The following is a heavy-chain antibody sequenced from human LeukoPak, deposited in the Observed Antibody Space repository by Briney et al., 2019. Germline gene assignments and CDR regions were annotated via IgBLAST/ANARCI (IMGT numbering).Heavy chain of an antibody. V-gene: IGHV3-48*04. D-gene: IGHD6-6*01. CDR1: GFTFSSYS. CDR2: ISSSGSTI. CDR3: ARVDSSSPNFDY. Sequence: PGGSLRLSCAASGFTFSSYSMNWVRQAPGKGLEWVSYISSSGSTIYYADSVKGRFTISRDNAKNSLYLQMNSLRAEDTAVYYCARVDSSSPNFDYWGQGTLVTVSS. J-gene: IGHJ4*02.